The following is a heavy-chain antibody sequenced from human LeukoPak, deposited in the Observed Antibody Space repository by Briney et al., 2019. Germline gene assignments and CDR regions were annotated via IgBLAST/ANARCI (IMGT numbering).Heavy chain of an antibody. V-gene: IGHV4-59*08. D-gene: IGHD1-1*01. CDR1: GGSLSSYY. Sequence: SETLSLTCTVSGGSLSSYYWSWIRQPPGKGLEWIGYIYYSGSTNYNPSLKSRVTISVDTSKNQFSLKLSSVTAADTAVYYCARHRTGYYYYGMDVWGQGTTVTVSS. CDR2: IYYSGST. CDR3: ARHRTGYYYYGMDV. J-gene: IGHJ6*02.